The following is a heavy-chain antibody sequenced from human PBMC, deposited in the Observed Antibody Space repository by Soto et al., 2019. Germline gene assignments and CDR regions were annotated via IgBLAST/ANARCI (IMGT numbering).Heavy chain of an antibody. D-gene: IGHD3-9*01. Sequence: QVQLVQSGAEVKKPGASVKVSCKASGYTFTSYGISWVRQAPGQGLEWMGWISAYNGNTNYAQKLQDRVTMTTDTSTSTASRDLRSLRSDDTAVYYCARVPVDYDILTGPSEDVCGQGTTVTVSS. CDR2: ISAYNGNT. J-gene: IGHJ6*02. V-gene: IGHV1-18*01. CDR3: ARVPVDYDILTGPSEDV. CDR1: GYTFTSYG.